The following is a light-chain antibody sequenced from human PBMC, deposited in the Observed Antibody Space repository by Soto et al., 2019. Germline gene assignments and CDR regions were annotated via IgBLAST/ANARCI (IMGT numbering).Light chain of an antibody. CDR1: QSIGGW. J-gene: IGKJ1*01. CDR2: DAS. CDR3: QQYNNWTWT. V-gene: IGKV1-5*01. Sequence: DIQMTQSPSTLSASVGDRVTITCRASQSIGGWLAWYQQRXGKAPRXXIYDASSVESGVPSRFSGSGAGTEFTLTISSLQSEDFEVYYCQQYNNWTWTFGQGTKVDIK.